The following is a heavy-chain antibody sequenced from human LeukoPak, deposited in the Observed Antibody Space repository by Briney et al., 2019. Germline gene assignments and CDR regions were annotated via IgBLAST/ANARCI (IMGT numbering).Heavy chain of an antibody. D-gene: IGHD6-19*01. Sequence: ASVNVSCKASGYTFTSCGISGVRQAPGQGLEWMGWISAHNGNTNYAQKLQGRVTMTTDTSTSTAYMELRSLRSDDTAVYYCARSLTVAGTRRYYYYMDVWGKGTTVTVSS. J-gene: IGHJ6*03. CDR1: GYTFTSCG. CDR2: ISAHNGNT. CDR3: ARSLTVAGTRRYYYYMDV. V-gene: IGHV1-18*01.